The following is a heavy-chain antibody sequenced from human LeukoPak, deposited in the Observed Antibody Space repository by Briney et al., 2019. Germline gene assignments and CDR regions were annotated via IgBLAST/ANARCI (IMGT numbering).Heavy chain of an antibody. CDR3: ARDKISINAFDM. Sequence: PSETLSLTCSVSDASISGHYLTWIRQPPGKGLEWIGYISYIGSTNYNPSLKSRVTISADTSKNQFSLKLSSVTAADTAVYYCARDKISINAFDMWGQGTMVTVSS. CDR1: DASISGHY. CDR2: ISYIGST. D-gene: IGHD1-14*01. V-gene: IGHV4-59*11. J-gene: IGHJ3*02.